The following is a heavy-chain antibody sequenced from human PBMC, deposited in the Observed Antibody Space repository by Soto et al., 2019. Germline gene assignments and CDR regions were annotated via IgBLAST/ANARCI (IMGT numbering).Heavy chain of an antibody. D-gene: IGHD1-1*01. V-gene: IGHV4-59*01. CDR3: ARAYPTTTYYNCMDV. CDR1: GGSISSYY. Sequence: SETLSLTCTVSGGSISSYYWSWIRQPPGKGLEWIGYIYYSGSTNYNPSLKSRVTISVDTSKNQFSLKLSSVTAADTAVYYCARAYPTTTYYNCMDVWGQVTRVAVS. J-gene: IGHJ6*02. CDR2: IYYSGST.